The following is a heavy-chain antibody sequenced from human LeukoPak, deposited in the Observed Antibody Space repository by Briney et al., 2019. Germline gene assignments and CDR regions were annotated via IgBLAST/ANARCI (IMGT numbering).Heavy chain of an antibody. CDR2: IYTSGST. J-gene: IGHJ4*02. D-gene: IGHD3-10*01. Sequence: SETLSLTCTVSGGSISSYYWSWIRQPAGKGLEWIGRIYTSGSTNYNPSLKSRVTMSVDTSKDQFSLKLSSVTAADTAVYYCARNGVLWFGELSFDYWGQGTLVTVSS. CDR3: ARNGVLWFGELSFDY. V-gene: IGHV4-4*07. CDR1: GGSISSYY.